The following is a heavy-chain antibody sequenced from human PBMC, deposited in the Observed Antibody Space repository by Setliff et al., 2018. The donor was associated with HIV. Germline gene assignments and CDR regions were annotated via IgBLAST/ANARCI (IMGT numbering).Heavy chain of an antibody. J-gene: IGHJ4*02. D-gene: IGHD3-22*01. CDR3: ARDDYLDSSGYEGASY. V-gene: IGHV4-34*01. CDR1: DGSFSGYY. Sequence: PSETLSLTCAVYDGSFSGYYWIWIRQPPGKGLEWIGEITHSGRTNYNPSLKSRVTISVDTSKNQFSLKLSSVTAADTAVYYCARDDYLDSSGYEGASYWGRVTLVTVSS. CDR2: ITHSGRT.